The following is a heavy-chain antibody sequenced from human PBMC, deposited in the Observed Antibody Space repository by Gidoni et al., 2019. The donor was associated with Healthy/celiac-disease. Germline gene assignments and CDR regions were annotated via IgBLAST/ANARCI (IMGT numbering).Heavy chain of an antibody. CDR1: GFPFSSYG. V-gene: IGHV3-30*18. J-gene: IGHJ4*02. Sequence: VQLVESGGGVVQPGRSLRLSCAASGFPFSSYGMHWVRQAPGKGLEWVAVISYDGSNKYYADSVKGRFTISRDNSKNTLYLQMNSLRAEDTAVYYCAKCSSMIVVVPSDYWGQGTLVTVSS. D-gene: IGHD3-22*01. CDR2: ISYDGSNK. CDR3: AKCSSMIVVVPSDY.